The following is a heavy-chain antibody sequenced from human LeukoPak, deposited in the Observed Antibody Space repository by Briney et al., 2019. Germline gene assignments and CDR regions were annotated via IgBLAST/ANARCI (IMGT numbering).Heavy chain of an antibody. CDR2: IYTSGST. CDR3: ARVGGGITIFPLNAFDI. D-gene: IGHD3-3*01. J-gene: IGHJ3*02. V-gene: IGHV4-61*02. CDR1: GGSISSGSYY. Sequence: PSQTLSPTCTVSGGSISSGSYYWSWIRQPAGKGLEWIGRIYTSGSTNYNPSLKSRVTISVDTSKNHFSLKLSSVTAADTAVYYCARVGGGITIFPLNAFDIWGQGTMVTVSS.